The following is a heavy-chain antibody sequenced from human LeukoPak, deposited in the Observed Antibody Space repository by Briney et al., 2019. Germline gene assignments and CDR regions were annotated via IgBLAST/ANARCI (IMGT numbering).Heavy chain of an antibody. J-gene: IGHJ4*02. CDR1: GYTFTGYY. D-gene: IGHD6-19*01. CDR3: ARDFGSGWDLFDY. V-gene: IGHV1-2*02. CDR2: INPNSGGT. Sequence: VASVKVSCKASGYTFTGYYMHWVRQAPRQGLEWMGWINPNSGGTNYAQKFQGRVTMTRDTSISTAYMELSRLRSDDTAVYYCARDFGSGWDLFDYWGQGTLVTVSS.